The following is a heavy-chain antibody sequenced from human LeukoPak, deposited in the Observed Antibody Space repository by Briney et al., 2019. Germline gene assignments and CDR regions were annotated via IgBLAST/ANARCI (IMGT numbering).Heavy chain of an antibody. CDR1: GGSIRSYY. Sequence: SETLSLTCTVSGGSIRSYYWSWIRQPPGKGLEWIGYIYYSGSTNYNPSFKSRVTISVDTSKNQFSLKLSSVTAADTAVYYCARSYCSGGSCYSTFDYWGQGTLVTVSS. J-gene: IGHJ4*02. CDR2: IYYSGST. V-gene: IGHV4-59*12. CDR3: ARSYCSGGSCYSTFDY. D-gene: IGHD2-15*01.